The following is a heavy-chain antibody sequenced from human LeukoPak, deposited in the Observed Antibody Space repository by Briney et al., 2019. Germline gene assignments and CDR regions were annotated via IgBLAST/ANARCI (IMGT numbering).Heavy chain of an antibody. CDR3: ARGYDSSGFPFDN. Sequence: SETLSLTCTVSGGSLSSSGYYWSWIRQHPGKGLEWIGYIHYSGSTYYNPSLEPSLKSRLTISVDTSKNQISLKLSSVTAADTALFYCARGYDSSGFPFDNWGQETLVTVSS. CDR1: GGSLSSSGYY. CDR2: IHYSGST. V-gene: IGHV4-31*03. J-gene: IGHJ4*02. D-gene: IGHD3-22*01.